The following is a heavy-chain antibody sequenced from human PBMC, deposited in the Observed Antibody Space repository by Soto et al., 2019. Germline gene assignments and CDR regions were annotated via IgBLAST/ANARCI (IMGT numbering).Heavy chain of an antibody. Sequence: SVKVSCKASGFTFTNSAVQWVRQARGQRLEWIGWIVVGSGNTKYAQKFQERVIITRDMSTSTAYMELSSLRSEDTAVYYCAAGSRYYYDSSGYYPLDYWGQGTLVTVSS. CDR2: IVVGSGNT. D-gene: IGHD3-22*01. J-gene: IGHJ4*02. CDR1: GFTFTNSA. CDR3: AAGSRYYYDSSGYYPLDY. V-gene: IGHV1-58*01.